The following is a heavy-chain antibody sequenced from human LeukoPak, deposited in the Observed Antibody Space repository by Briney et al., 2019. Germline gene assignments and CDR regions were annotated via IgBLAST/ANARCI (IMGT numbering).Heavy chain of an antibody. Sequence: GGSLRLSCAASGFTFSSYEMNWVRQGPGKGLEWVSYISSSGTTKYYADSVKGRFTLSRDNAKKSLSLLMNSLSAEDTALYYCAKEQTSSGYFDYWGQGTLVTVSS. J-gene: IGHJ4*02. D-gene: IGHD3-10*01. CDR2: ISSSGTTK. CDR1: GFTFSSYE. CDR3: AKEQTSSGYFDY. V-gene: IGHV3-48*03.